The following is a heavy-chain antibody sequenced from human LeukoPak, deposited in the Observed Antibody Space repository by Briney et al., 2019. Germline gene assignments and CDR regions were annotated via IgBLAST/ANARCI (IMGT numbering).Heavy chain of an antibody. CDR1: GGTFSSYA. V-gene: IGHV1-69*04. D-gene: IGHD3-22*01. CDR3: ARDYRYYYGSSGTGYFDY. CDR2: IIPILGIA. Sequence: SVKVSCKASGGTFSSYAISWVRQAPGQGLEWMGRIIPILGIANYAQKFQGRVTITADKSTSTAYMELSSLRSEDTAVYYCARDYRYYYGSSGTGYFDYWGQGTLVTVSS. J-gene: IGHJ4*02.